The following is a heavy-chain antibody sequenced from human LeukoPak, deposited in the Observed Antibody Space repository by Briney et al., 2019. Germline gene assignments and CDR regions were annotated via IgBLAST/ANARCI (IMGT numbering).Heavy chain of an antibody. CDR1: GGTFSSYA. V-gene: IGHV1-69*13. Sequence: SVKVSCKASGGTFSSYAISWVRQAPGQGLEWMGGIIPIFGTANYAQKFQGRVTITADESTSTAYMELSSLRSEDTAVYYCARTTDITTAARDFDYWGQGTLVTVSS. CDR2: IIPIFGTA. D-gene: IGHD1-14*01. CDR3: ARTTDITTAARDFDY. J-gene: IGHJ4*02.